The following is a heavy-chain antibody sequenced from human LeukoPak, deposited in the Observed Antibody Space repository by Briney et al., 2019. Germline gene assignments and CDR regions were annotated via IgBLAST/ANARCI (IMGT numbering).Heavy chain of an antibody. J-gene: IGHJ4*02. CDR3: ARAHLSSTVTLHFDY. V-gene: IGHV3-48*03. CDR1: GFTFSSYE. CDR2: ISSSGSTI. D-gene: IGHD4-17*01. Sequence: GGSLRLSCAASGFTFSSYEMNWVRQAPGKGLEWVSYISSSGSTIYYADSVKGRFTISRDNAKNSLYLQMNSLRAEDTAVYYCARAHLSSTVTLHFDYWGQGTLVTVSS.